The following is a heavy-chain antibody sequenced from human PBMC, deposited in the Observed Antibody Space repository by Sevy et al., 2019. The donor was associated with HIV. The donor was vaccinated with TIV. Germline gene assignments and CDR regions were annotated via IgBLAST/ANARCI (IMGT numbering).Heavy chain of an antibody. CDR1: GGSINNPDFN. D-gene: IGHD3-10*01. Sequence: SETLSLTCSVSGGSINNPDFNWSWVRQPPGRGLEWIGYVYYSGNTYYSPSLTTRASLSIDTFKNQFSLDLHSVTAADTAVYYCTRVRGPFGWSDPWGQGTLVTVSS. CDR3: TRVRGPFGWSDP. J-gene: IGHJ5*02. V-gene: IGHV4-30-4*01. CDR2: VYYSGNT.